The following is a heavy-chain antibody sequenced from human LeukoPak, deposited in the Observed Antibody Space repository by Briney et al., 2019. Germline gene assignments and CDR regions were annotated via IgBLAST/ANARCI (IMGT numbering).Heavy chain of an antibody. J-gene: IGHJ3*02. CDR1: GFTFSDYY. CDR2: INRNGGST. CDR3: ARGGGSGSYFNPDAFDI. Sequence: PGGSLRLSCAASGFTFSDYYMSWIRQAPGKGLEWVSGINRNGGSTGYADSVKGRFTISRDNSKNTLYLQMNSLRAEDTAVYYCARGGGSGSYFNPDAFDIWGQGTMVTVSS. D-gene: IGHD1-26*01. V-gene: IGHV3-20*04.